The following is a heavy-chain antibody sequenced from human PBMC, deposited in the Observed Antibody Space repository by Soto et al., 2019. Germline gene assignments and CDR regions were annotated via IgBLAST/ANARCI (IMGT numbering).Heavy chain of an antibody. CDR1: GFTFSSYW. CDR2: IKQDGSEK. CDR3: ARDSATSLNYFDY. J-gene: IGHJ4*02. Sequence: LRLSCAASGFTFSSYWMSWVRQAPGKGLEWVANIKQDGSEKYYVDSVKGRFTISRDNAKNSLYLQMNSLRAEDTAVYYCARDSATSLNYFDYWGQGTLVTVS. V-gene: IGHV3-7*01. D-gene: IGHD1-26*01.